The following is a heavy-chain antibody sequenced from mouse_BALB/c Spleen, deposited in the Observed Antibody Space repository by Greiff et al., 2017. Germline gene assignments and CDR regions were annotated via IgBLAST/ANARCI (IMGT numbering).Heavy chain of an antibody. CDR3: ASPYDYDPYYYAMDY. CDR2: IWAGGST. CDR1: GFSLTSYG. J-gene: IGHJ4*01. D-gene: IGHD2-4*01. Sequence: VKLMESGPGLVAPSQSLSITCTVSGFSLTSYGVHWVRQPPGKGLEWLGVIWAGGSTNYNSALMSRLSISKDNSKSQVFLKMNSLQTDDTAMYYCASPYDYDPYYYAMDYWGQGTSVTVSS. V-gene: IGHV2-9*02.